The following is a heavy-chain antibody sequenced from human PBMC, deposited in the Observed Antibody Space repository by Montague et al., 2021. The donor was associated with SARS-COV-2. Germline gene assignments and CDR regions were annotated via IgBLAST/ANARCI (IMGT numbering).Heavy chain of an antibody. V-gene: IGHV4-61*02. Sequence: TLSLTCTVSIGSISSGSYYWSWIRQPAGKGLEWIGRIYTSGXTXYXXXXKXRVTISVDTSKNQFSLRLSSVTAADTAVYYCARDGYSSGWNGLHWFDPWGQGTLVTVSS. CDR1: IGSISSGSYY. CDR2: IYTSGXT. D-gene: IGHD6-25*01. J-gene: IGHJ5*02. CDR3: ARDGYSSGWNGLHWFDP.